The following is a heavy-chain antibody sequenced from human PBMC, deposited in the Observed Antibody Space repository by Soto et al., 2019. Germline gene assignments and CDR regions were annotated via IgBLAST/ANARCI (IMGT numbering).Heavy chain of an antibody. J-gene: IGHJ6*03. D-gene: IGHD3-3*01. CDR3: ASGGDYYYYYMDV. CDR1: GFTFSSYA. V-gene: IGHV3-48*01. Sequence: GGSLRLSCAASGFTFSSYAMSWVRQAPGKGLEWVSYISSSSSTIYYADSVKGRFTISRDNAKNSLHLQMNSLRAEDTAVYYCASGGDYYYYYMDVWGKGTTVTVSS. CDR2: ISSSSSTI.